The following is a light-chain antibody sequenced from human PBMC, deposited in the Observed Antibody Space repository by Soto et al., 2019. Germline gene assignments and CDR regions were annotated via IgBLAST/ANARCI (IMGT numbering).Light chain of an antibody. CDR1: SSDVGSYNL. J-gene: IGLJ1*01. CDR2: EGS. Sequence: QSVLTRPASVSGSPGQSITISCTGTSSDVGSYNLVSWYQQHPGKAPKLMIYEGSKRPSGVSNRFSGSKPGNTASLTISGLQAEDEADYYCCSYAGSSTSYVFGTGTKVTVL. V-gene: IGLV2-23*01. CDR3: CSYAGSSTSYV.